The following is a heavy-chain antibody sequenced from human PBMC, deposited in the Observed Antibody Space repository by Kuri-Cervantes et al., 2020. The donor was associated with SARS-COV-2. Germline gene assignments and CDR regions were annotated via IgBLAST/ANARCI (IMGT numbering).Heavy chain of an antibody. V-gene: IGHV1-69*13. CDR1: GGTFSSYA. CDR3: YCAPKEGFDS. Sequence: SVKVSCKASGGTFSSYAISWLRQAPGQGLEWMGGIIPILGTANYAQKFQGRVTLTADESTSTAGMELSSLRSEDTAIYYCYCAPKEGFDSWGQGTLVTVSS. CDR2: IIPILGTA. J-gene: IGHJ4*02. D-gene: IGHD2-21*01.